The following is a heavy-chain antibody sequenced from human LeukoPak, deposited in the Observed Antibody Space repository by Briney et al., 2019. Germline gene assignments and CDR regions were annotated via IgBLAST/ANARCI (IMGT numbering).Heavy chain of an antibody. D-gene: IGHD2-15*01. J-gene: IGHJ6*02. Sequence: PGGSLRLSCAASGFSLSSYGMNGVRQAPGKALEWASYISTSSRTIYYRDSVKGRFTISRDNAKNSLYLQMNSLRAEDTAVYYCARVGSYYVMDVWGQGAAVTVSS. V-gene: IGHV3-48*01. CDR2: ISTSSRTI. CDR3: ARVGSYYVMDV. CDR1: GFSLSSYG.